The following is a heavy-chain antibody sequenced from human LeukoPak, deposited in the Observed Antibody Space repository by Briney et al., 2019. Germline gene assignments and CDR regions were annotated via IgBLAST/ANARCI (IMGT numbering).Heavy chain of an antibody. Sequence: GGSLRLSCAASGFTFSSYAMSWVRQAPGKGLEWVSAISGSGGSTYYADSVKGRFTISRDNSKNTLYLQMNSLRAEDTAVYYCAKDRATVTPTGYYYYMDVWGKGTTVTVSS. J-gene: IGHJ6*03. CDR2: ISGSGGST. CDR1: GFTFSSYA. CDR3: AKDRATVTPTGYYYYMDV. D-gene: IGHD4-11*01. V-gene: IGHV3-23*01.